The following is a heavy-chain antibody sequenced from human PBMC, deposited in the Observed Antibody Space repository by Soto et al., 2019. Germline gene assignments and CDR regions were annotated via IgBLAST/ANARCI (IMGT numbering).Heavy chain of an antibody. D-gene: IGHD3-10*01. CDR2: ISAYNGNT. V-gene: IGHV1-18*01. Sequence: QVQLVQSGAEVKKPGASVKVSCKASGYTFTSYGISWVRQAPGQGLEWMGWISAYNGNTNYAQKLQGRVTMTTDTSXXXXXXXXXXXXXXXXXXXXXAXXXXSGSWGXXAFDIWGQGTMVTVSS. J-gene: IGHJ3*02. CDR1: GYTFTSYG. CDR3: AXXXXSGSWGXXAFDI.